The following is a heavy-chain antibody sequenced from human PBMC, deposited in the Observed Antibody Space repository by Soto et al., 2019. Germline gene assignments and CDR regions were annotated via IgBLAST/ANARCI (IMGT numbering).Heavy chain of an antibody. J-gene: IGHJ3*02. D-gene: IGHD1-26*01. CDR3: ARRWGDAFDI. V-gene: IGHV4-59*01. Sequence: SETLSLTCTFSGGSISSYYWILIRQPPGKGLEWIGYIYYSGSTNYNPSLKSRVTISVDTSKNQFSLKLSSVTAADTAVYYCARRWGDAFDIWGQGTMVTVSS. CDR2: IYYSGST. CDR1: GGSISSYY.